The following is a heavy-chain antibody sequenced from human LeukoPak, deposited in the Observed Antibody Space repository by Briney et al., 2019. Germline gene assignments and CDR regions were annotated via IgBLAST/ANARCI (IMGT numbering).Heavy chain of an antibody. CDR2: INHSGST. J-gene: IGHJ6*02. V-gene: IGHV4-34*01. CDR1: GGSFSGYY. CDR3: ARGRKIRSGSLPTARMDV. Sequence: TSETLSLTCAVYGGSFSGYYWSWIRQPPGKGLEWIGEINHSGSTNYNPSLESRVTISVDTSKNQFSLKLSSVTAADTAVYYCARGRKIRSGSLPTARMDVWGQGTTVTVSS. D-gene: IGHD3-3*01.